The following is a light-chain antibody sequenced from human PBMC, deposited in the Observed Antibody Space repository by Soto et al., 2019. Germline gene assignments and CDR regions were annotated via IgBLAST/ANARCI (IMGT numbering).Light chain of an antibody. CDR3: QQRSSWPLT. Sequence: EIVLTQSPATLSLSPGERATLSCRASQSVRSYLAWYQQKPGQAPKVLIYDTSNRATGIPARFSGSGSGTDFTLTISSLETEDFAVYYCQQRSSWPLTFGGGTKVEIK. CDR1: QSVRSY. J-gene: IGKJ4*01. CDR2: DTS. V-gene: IGKV3-11*01.